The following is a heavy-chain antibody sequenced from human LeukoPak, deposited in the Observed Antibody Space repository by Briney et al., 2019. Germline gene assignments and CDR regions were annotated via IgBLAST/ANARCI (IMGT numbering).Heavy chain of an antibody. Sequence: GGSLRLSCAASGFTFSSYWMSWVRQAPGKGLEWVANIKQDGSEKYYVDSVKGRFTISRDNAKNSLYLQMNSLRADDTAVYCCARDLPVAAADFWGQGTLVTVSS. V-gene: IGHV3-7*01. CDR1: GFTFSSYW. J-gene: IGHJ4*02. CDR3: ARDLPVAAADF. D-gene: IGHD6-13*01. CDR2: IKQDGSEK.